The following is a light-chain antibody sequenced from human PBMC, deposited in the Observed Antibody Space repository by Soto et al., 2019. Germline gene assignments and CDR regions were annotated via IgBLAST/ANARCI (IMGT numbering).Light chain of an antibody. V-gene: IGKV3-20*01. J-gene: IGKJ1*01. CDR3: QQYGSSYPWT. CDR2: GAS. Sequence: IVLTQSPGTLSLSHGERATLSCRASQSVSSNYLAWYQQKPGQAPRLLIYGASSRATGTPDRFSGSGSGTDFTLTIRRLEPEDFAVYYCQQYGSSYPWTFGQGTKVDIK. CDR1: QSVSSNY.